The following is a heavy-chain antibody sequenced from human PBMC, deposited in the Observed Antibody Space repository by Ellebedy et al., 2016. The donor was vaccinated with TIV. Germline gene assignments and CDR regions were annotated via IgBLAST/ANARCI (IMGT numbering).Heavy chain of an antibody. CDR1: GFTFSSYG. CDR3: ARDGDGYNFDY. V-gene: IGHV3-30*03. Sequence: GGSLRLSCAASGFTFSSYGMHWVRQAPGKGLEWVAVISYDGSNKYYADSVKGRFTISRDNSKNTLYLQMNSLRAEDTAVYYCARDGDGYNFDYWGQGVLVTVSS. J-gene: IGHJ4*02. D-gene: IGHD5-24*01. CDR2: ISYDGSNK.